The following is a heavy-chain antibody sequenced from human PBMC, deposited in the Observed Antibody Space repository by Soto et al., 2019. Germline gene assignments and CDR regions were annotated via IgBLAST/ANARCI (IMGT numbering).Heavy chain of an antibody. CDR3: ARDQGVAAAGITWFDP. Sequence: SETLSLTCTVSGASMNSYHWSWIRQPAGKGLERIGHIHSSGSTNYNPSLKSRVTMSVDTSKNQFSLRLMSLTAADTAVYYCARDQGVAAAGITWFDPWGQGSLVTVSS. D-gene: IGHD6-13*01. J-gene: IGHJ5*02. CDR2: IHSSGST. CDR1: GASMNSYH. V-gene: IGHV4-4*07.